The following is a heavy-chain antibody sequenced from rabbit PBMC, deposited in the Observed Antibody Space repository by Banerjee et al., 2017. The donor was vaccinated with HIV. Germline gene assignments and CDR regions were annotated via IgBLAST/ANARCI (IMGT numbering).Heavy chain of an antibody. CDR2: IDPVVGST. CDR1: GFDFSRYY. CDR3: ARVLVVAGVDL. V-gene: IGHV1S7*01. Sequence: QLKESGGGLVQPGGSLKLSCKASGFDFSRYYMSWVRQAPGMGLEWIGYIDPVVGSTYYATWVNGQFTISSHNAQNTLYLQLNNLTVADTATYFCARVLVVAGVDLRGQGTLVTVS. J-gene: IGHJ3*01. D-gene: IGHD4-1*01.